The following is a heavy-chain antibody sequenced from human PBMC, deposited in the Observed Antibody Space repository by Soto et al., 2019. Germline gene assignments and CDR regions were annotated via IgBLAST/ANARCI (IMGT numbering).Heavy chain of an antibody. V-gene: IGHV3-23*01. CDR1: GFTFSTYA. D-gene: IGHD3-10*01. J-gene: IGHJ4*02. Sequence: PGGSLRLSCAASGFTFSTYAMAWVRQAPGKGLEWVSGVSASGLNTDYADSVKGRFSISRDNSKNMVYLQMNSLRAEDTAVYYCACLAWFGDPVPPFDCWGQGTVVTVSS. CDR2: VSASGLNT. CDR3: ACLAWFGDPVPPFDC.